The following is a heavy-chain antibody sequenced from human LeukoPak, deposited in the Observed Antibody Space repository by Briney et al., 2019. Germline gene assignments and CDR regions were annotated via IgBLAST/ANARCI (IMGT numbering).Heavy chain of an antibody. J-gene: IGHJ5*02. Sequence: GGSLRLSCAASGFTFSSYSMNWVRQAPGKGLDWVSYISSSSSTIYYADSVKGRFTISRDNAKNSLYLQMNSLRAEDTAVYYCATSNIAAAGNWFDPWGQGTLVTVSS. CDR1: GFTFSSYS. V-gene: IGHV3-48*04. D-gene: IGHD6-13*01. CDR2: ISSSSSTI. CDR3: ATSNIAAAGNWFDP.